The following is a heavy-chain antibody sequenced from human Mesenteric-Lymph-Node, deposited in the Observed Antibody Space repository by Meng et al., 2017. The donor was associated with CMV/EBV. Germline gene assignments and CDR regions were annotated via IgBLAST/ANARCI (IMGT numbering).Heavy chain of an antibody. J-gene: IGHJ1*01. CDR3: ARDLDCSSTSCYTPYFQH. CDR1: GFTFNLYW. Sequence: GGSLRLSCVASGFTFNLYWMSWVRQAPGKGLEWVANIKQDGSEKYYVDSVKGRFTISRDNAKNSLYLKMNSLRTEDTAVYYCARDLDCSSTSCYTPYFQHWGQGTLVTVSS. CDR2: IKQDGSEK. V-gene: IGHV3-7*01. D-gene: IGHD2-2*02.